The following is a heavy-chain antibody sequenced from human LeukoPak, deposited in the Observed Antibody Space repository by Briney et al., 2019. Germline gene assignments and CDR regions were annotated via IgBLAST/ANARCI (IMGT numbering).Heavy chain of an antibody. CDR1: GFTFSSYG. J-gene: IGHJ3*02. D-gene: IGHD3-3*01. CDR3: AKVQGTYYDFWSGYSDAFDI. Sequence: GGSLRLSCAASGFTFSSYGMHWVRQAPGKGLEWVAVISYDGSNKYYADSVKGRFTISRDNSKNTLYLQMNSLRAEDTAVYYCAKVQGTYYDFWSGYSDAFDIWGQGTMVTVSS. V-gene: IGHV3-30*18. CDR2: ISYDGSNK.